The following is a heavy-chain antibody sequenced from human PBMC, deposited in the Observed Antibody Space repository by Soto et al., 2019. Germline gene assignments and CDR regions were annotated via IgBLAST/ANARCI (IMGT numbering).Heavy chain of an antibody. Sequence: GASVKVSCKASGYTFTSYDINWVRQATGQGPEWMGWMNPNSGNTGYAQKFQGRVTMTRNTSISTAYMELSSLRSEDTAVYYCARGKVVPAAMRDWFDPWGQGTLVTVSS. V-gene: IGHV1-8*01. CDR1: GYTFTSYD. CDR3: ARGKVVPAAMRDWFDP. J-gene: IGHJ5*02. CDR2: MNPNSGNT. D-gene: IGHD2-2*01.